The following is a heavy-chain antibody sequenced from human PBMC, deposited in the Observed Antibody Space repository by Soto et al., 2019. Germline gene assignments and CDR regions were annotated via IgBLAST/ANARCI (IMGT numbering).Heavy chain of an antibody. CDR3: ARDAPSRGRDGYSYGMDV. Sequence: VGSLRLSCAASGFTFSSYAMHWVRQAPGKGLEWVAVISYDGSNKYYADSVRGRFTISRDNSKNTLYLQMNSLRAEDTAVYYCARDAPSRGRDGYSYGMDVWGQGTTVTVSS. V-gene: IGHV3-30-3*01. CDR2: ISYDGSNK. D-gene: IGHD2-15*01. J-gene: IGHJ6*02. CDR1: GFTFSSYA.